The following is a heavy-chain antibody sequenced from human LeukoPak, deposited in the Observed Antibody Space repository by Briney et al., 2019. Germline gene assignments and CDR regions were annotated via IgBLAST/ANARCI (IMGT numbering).Heavy chain of an antibody. J-gene: IGHJ6*03. CDR1: GFTFSSYS. CDR3: AKAMVRGVIPPYYYYMDV. CDR2: ISSSSSTI. D-gene: IGHD3-10*01. V-gene: IGHV3-48*01. Sequence: SGGSLRLSCAASGFTFSSYSMNWVRQAPGKGLEWVSYISSSSSTIYYADSVKGRFTISRDNAKNSLYLQMNSLRAEDTAVYYCAKAMVRGVIPPYYYYMDVWGKGTTVTVSS.